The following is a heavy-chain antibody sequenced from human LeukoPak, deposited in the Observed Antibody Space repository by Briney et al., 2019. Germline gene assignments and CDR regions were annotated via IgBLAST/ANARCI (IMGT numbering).Heavy chain of an antibody. CDR3: AELGITMTGGV. D-gene: IGHD3-10*02. CDR2: ISSSGSTI. CDR1: GFSFSSYE. Sequence: AGGSPRLSRAASGFSFSSYEMNWVRQAPGKGLGWVSYISSSGSTIYYAASVKGRFTISRDNAKNSLYLQMNSLRAEDTAVYYCAELGITMTGGVWGKGTTVTISS. V-gene: IGHV3-48*03. J-gene: IGHJ6*04.